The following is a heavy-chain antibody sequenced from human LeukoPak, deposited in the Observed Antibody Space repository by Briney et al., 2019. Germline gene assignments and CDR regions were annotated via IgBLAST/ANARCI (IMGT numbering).Heavy chain of an antibody. CDR3: ATNSGYCSGGSCYSC. V-gene: IGHV4-4*07. J-gene: IGHJ4*02. Sequence: SETLSLTCTVSGGSISSYYWSWIRQPAGKGLEWIGRIYTSGSTNYNPSLKSRVTMSVDTSKNQFSLKLSSVTAADTAVYYCATNSGYCSGGSCYSCWGQGTLVTVSS. CDR1: GGSISSYY. D-gene: IGHD2-15*01. CDR2: IYTSGST.